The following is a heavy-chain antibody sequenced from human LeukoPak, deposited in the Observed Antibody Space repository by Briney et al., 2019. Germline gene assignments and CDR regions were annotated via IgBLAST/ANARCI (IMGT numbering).Heavy chain of an antibody. CDR1: GFTFTTYG. V-gene: IGHV3-33*01. D-gene: IGHD3-10*01. Sequence: GGSLRLSCATSGFTFTTYGFHWVRQAPGQGLEWVAVIWSDGSQKYYADSVKGRFTISRDDSQNTVYLQMNSLRVEDTAVYSCARDDALGRLGYWGQGTLVTVSS. J-gene: IGHJ4*02. CDR2: IWSDGSQK. CDR3: ARDDALGRLGY.